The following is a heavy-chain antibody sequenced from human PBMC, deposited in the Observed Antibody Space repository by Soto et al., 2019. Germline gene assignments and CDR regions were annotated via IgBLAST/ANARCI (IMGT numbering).Heavy chain of an antibody. CDR2: INAGNGDT. Sequence: QVQLVQSGPEMKKPGASVKLSCKASGITYNTYAIHWVRQAPGQGLEWMGWINAGNGDTRISQNFQGRVTLTRDTSASTVYMDLDSLNSEDTGVYYCARAISGYVTWGQGTLVTVSS. CDR3: ARAISGYVT. V-gene: IGHV1-3*01. J-gene: IGHJ4*02. D-gene: IGHD5-12*01. CDR1: GITYNTYA.